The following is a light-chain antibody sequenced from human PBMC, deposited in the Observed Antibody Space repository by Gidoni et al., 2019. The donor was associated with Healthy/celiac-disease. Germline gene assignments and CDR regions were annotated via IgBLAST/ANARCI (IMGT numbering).Light chain of an antibody. V-gene: IGKV3-11*01. CDR1: QSVSSY. CDR3: QQRSNWPWT. J-gene: IGKJ1*01. CDR2: DAS. Sequence: IVLTHPPATLSLSPGERATLSCRASQSVSSYLAWYQQKPGQAPRLLIYDASNRATGIPARFSGSGSGTDFTLTISSLEPEDFAVYYCQQRSNWPWTFGQGTKVEIK.